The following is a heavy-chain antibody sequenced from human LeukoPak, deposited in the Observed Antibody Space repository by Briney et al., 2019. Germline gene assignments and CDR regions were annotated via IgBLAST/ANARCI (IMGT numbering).Heavy chain of an antibody. D-gene: IGHD3-9*01. J-gene: IGHJ5*02. V-gene: IGHV1-18*01. CDR2: ISTYNGDT. CDR3: AREWWGYDVLTGDNWFDP. CDR1: GYTFTSYA. Sequence: ASVKVSCKASGYTFTSYALSWVRQAPGQGLEWMGWISTYNGDTNYAQKFQGRVTMTTDTSTNTAYIELRSLTSDDTAAYYCAREWWGYDVLTGDNWFDPWGQGTLVIVSS.